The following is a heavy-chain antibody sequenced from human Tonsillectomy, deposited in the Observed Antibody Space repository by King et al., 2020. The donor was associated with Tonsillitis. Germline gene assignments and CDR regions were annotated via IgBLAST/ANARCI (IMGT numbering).Heavy chain of an antibody. J-gene: IGHJ6*02. CDR3: TRVGFFTVTTFFYYFYGMDV. D-gene: IGHD4-11*01. Sequence: VQLVESGGGLVQPGRSLRLSCTASGFTFGDYAMSWFRQAPGKGLEWVGFNRSKAYGGTTEYAASVKGRFTISRDDSKSIAYLQMNSLKTEDTAVYYCTRVGFFTVTTFFYYFYGMDVWGQGTTVTVSS. CDR1: GFTFGDYA. CDR2: NRSKAYGGTT. V-gene: IGHV3-49*03.